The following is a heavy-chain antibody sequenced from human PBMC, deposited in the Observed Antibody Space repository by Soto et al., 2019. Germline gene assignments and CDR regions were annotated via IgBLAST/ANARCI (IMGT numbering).Heavy chain of an antibody. J-gene: IGHJ6*02. CDR3: AKNRGYQLPWGMDV. D-gene: IGHD2-2*01. CDR2: VSYDGTNK. CDR1: GFTFSNYG. Sequence: GGSLRLSCAASGFTFSNYGMHCVRQAPGKGLEWVAFVSYDGTNKVYADSVKGRFTISRDYSKNTVNLQMNALRADDTAVYYCAKNRGYQLPWGMDVWGQGTTVTVSS. V-gene: IGHV3-30*18.